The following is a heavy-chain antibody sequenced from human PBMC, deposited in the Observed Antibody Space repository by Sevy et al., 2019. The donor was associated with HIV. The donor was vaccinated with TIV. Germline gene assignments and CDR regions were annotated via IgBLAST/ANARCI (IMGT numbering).Heavy chain of an antibody. Sequence: GGSLRLSCVASGFTFSNSWMNWVRQAPGKGLEWVANINPGGTEEFYVDSVKGRFIISRDNSKNTLYLQMNSLRVEDTALYYCARELALFSSGWYEYFDYWGQGTLVTVSS. CDR3: ARELALFSSGWYEYFDY. V-gene: IGHV3-7*01. D-gene: IGHD6-19*01. CDR2: INPGGTEE. J-gene: IGHJ4*02. CDR1: GFTFSNSW.